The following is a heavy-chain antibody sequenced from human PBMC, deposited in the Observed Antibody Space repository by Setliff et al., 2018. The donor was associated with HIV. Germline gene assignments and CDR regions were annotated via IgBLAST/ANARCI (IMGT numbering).Heavy chain of an antibody. J-gene: IGHJ3*02. CDR3: ARRGDYYHDSSGAGGAFDI. V-gene: IGHV4-39*01. CDR2: IYYSGST. Sequence: PSETLSLTCTVSGGSIRSSTYYWGWIRQPPGKGLEWIGSIYYSGSTYYNPSLNSRVTISVDTPKNQFSLRLSSVTAADTAVYYCARRGDYYHDSSGAGGAFDIWGQGTMVTVSS. D-gene: IGHD3-22*01. CDR1: GGSIRSSTYY.